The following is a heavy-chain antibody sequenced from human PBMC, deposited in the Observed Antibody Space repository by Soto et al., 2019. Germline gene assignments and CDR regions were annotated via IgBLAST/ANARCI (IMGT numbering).Heavy chain of an antibody. V-gene: IGHV5-51*01. CDR2: IRPGGSDL. Sequence: GESLKISCKGVGYRLDAAWIGWGRQMPGEGLEWLGIIRPGGSDLRYSPSFRGQVTISADAAVNTAYLQWDSLKASDTAMYYCAREITCMCDLWGPGTLVTVYS. D-gene: IGHD3-10*01. J-gene: IGHJ4*02. CDR3: AREITCMCDL. CDR1: GYRLDAAW.